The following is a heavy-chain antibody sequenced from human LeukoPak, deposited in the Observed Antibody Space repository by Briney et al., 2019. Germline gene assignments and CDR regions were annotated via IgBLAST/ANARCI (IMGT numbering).Heavy chain of an antibody. V-gene: IGHV4-39*01. CDR1: GGSISSTSYY. Sequence: SETLSLTCTVSGGSISSTSYYWDWIRQPPGKGLEWLGSIYYSGSTYYNPSLESRVTISVDTSKNQFSLKLSSVTAADTAVYFCARRVADGGWHFDYWGQGALVTVSS. CDR2: IYYSGST. D-gene: IGHD6-19*01. J-gene: IGHJ4*02. CDR3: ARRVADGGWHFDY.